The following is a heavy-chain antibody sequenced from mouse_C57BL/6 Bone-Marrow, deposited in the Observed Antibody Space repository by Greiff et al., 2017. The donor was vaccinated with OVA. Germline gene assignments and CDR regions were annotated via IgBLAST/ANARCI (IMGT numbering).Heavy chain of an antibody. CDR1: GFTFTDYS. CDR2: IDPEDGDT. CDR3: ARKGGFDY. V-gene: IGHV14-2*01. D-gene: IGHD1-1*02. J-gene: IGHJ2*01. Sequence: VQLQQSGAELVKPGASVKLSCTASGFTFTDYSMHWVKQRTEQGLEWIGWIDPEDGDTKYAPKFKGKATLTADTSSNTAYLQLSSLTSEDTAGYYGARKGGFDYWGKGTTLTVSS.